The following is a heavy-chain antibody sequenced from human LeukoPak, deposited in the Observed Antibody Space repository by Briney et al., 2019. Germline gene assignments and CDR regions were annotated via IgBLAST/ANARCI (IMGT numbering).Heavy chain of an antibody. CDR2: IHSSGST. CDR3: ARDYGDYEFIE. J-gene: IGHJ4*02. CDR1: GGSISSYY. D-gene: IGHD4-17*01. Sequence: SETLSLTCTVSGGSISSYYWSWIRQPPGKGLEWMGYIHSSGSTNYNPSLKSRITISVDTSKNQFSLKLTSVTAADTDVYYCARDYGDYEFIEWGQGTLVTVSS. V-gene: IGHV4-59*01.